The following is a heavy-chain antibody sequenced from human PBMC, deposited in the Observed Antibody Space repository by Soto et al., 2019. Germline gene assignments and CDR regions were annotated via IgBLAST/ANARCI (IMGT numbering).Heavy chain of an antibody. D-gene: IGHD3-10*01. J-gene: IGHJ6*02. CDR2: IYPGDSDT. CDR3: ARGIGGSGRPRGGRYYYYGMDV. CDR1: GYSFTSYW. Sequence: GESLKISCKGSGYSFTSYWIGWVRQMPGKGLEWMGIIYPGDSDTRYSPSFQGQVTISADKSISTAYLQWSSLKASDTAMYYCARGIGGSGRPRGGRYYYYGMDVWGQGTTVTVSS. V-gene: IGHV5-51*01.